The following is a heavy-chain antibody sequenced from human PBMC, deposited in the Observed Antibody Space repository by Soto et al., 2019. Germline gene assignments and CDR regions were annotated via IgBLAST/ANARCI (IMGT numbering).Heavy chain of an antibody. Sequence: LRLSCAASGLTFSSYSMNWVRQAPGKGLEWVSSISSSSSYIYYADSVKGRFTISRDNAKNSLYLQMNSLRAEDTAVYYCARDKGIDYYDSSGLLLTWGQGTLVTVSS. J-gene: IGHJ4*02. CDR2: ISSSSSYI. V-gene: IGHV3-21*01. CDR3: ARDKGIDYYDSSGLLLT. D-gene: IGHD3-22*01. CDR1: GLTFSSYS.